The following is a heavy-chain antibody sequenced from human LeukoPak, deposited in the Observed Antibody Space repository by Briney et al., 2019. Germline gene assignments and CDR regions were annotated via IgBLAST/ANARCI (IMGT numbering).Heavy chain of an antibody. Sequence: GASEKVSCKASGYTFTSYGISWVRQASGQGLEWMGWISAYNGNTNYAQKLQGRVTMTTDTSTSTAYMELRSLRSDDTAVYYCARDRMGTMSEPDDYWGQGTLVTVSS. J-gene: IGHJ4*02. V-gene: IGHV1-18*01. CDR1: GYTFTSYG. D-gene: IGHD1-7*01. CDR2: ISAYNGNT. CDR3: ARDRMGTMSEPDDY.